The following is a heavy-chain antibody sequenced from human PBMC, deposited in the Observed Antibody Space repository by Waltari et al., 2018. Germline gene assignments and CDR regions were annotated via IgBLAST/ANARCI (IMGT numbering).Heavy chain of an antibody. D-gene: IGHD6-13*01. Sequence: QVQLVESGGGVVQPGRSLRLSCEASGFTFRSYTMHWVRQAPGKVLEWVAVISYDGSSTPYAGSVKGRFTISRDNSRNTLYLQMNSLRAEDTALYYCVRSNDSSWHNFDYWGQGTLVTVSS. CDR1: GFTFRSYT. V-gene: IGHV3-30*01. CDR3: VRSNDSSWHNFDY. J-gene: IGHJ4*02. CDR2: ISYDGSST.